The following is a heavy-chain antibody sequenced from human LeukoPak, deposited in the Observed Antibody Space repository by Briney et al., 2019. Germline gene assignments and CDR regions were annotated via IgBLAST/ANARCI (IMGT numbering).Heavy chain of an antibody. CDR3: ARVGSGSTWYIDY. D-gene: IGHD6-13*01. J-gene: IGHJ4*02. Sequence: GGSLRLSCAASGFTFSSYAMSWVRQAPGKGLEWVSAISGSGGSTYYADSVKGRFTISRDNAENTLYLQMNSLRAEDTAVYYCARVGSGSTWYIDYWGQGTLVTVSS. CDR2: ISGSGGST. CDR1: GFTFSSYA. V-gene: IGHV3-23*01.